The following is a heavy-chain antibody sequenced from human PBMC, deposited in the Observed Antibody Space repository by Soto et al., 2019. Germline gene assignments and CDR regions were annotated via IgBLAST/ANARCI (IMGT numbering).Heavy chain of an antibody. J-gene: IGHJ4*02. CDR1: GFAFNNYG. CDR2: ISKSDYT. D-gene: IGHD2-2*01. V-gene: IGHV3-21*01. Sequence: PGGSLRLSCTVSGFAFNNYGINWVRQAPGKGLEWVSSISKSDYTYYPDSVTGRFTISRDNAKNSVSLQMNTLRVEDTAVYYCAREDSIIIPAVSDFWGQGTLVTVSS. CDR3: AREDSIIIPAVSDF.